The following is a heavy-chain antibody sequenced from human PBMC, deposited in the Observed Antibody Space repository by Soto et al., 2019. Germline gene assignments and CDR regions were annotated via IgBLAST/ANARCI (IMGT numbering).Heavy chain of an antibody. D-gene: IGHD2-15*01. CDR2: INHRGSA. Sequence: SETLSLTCGAASGSFSGYIMGWARQPPGKGLEWIWGINHRGSANYNASVRSRVSISIDTSRNQLSLRLASVTAGDTAVYYCAAVALSEYCSKKRCPGASFDIWGQGTMVTVSS. CDR3: AAVALSEYCSKKRCPGASFDI. J-gene: IGHJ3*02. CDR1: SGSFSGYI. V-gene: IGHV4-34*01.